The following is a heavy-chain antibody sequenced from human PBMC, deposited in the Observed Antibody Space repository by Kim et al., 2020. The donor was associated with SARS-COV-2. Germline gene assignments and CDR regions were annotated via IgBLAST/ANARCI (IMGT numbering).Heavy chain of an antibody. V-gene: IGHV1-3*01. Sequence: ASVKVSCKASGYTFTSYAMHWVRQAPGQRLEWMGWINAGNGNTKYSQKFQGRVTITRDTSASTAYMELSSLRSEDTAVYYCARAAAYYYDSSGYYYDFDYWGQGTLVTVSS. CDR1: GYTFTSYA. CDR3: ARAAAYYYDSSGYYYDFDY. D-gene: IGHD3-22*01. CDR2: INAGNGNT. J-gene: IGHJ4*02.